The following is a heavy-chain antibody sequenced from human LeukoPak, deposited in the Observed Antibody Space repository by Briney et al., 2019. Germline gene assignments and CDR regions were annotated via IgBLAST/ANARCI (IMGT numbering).Heavy chain of an antibody. CDR1: GGSISSYC. CDR2: IYHRGSA. CDR3: ARRYCSSTSCYTVDY. V-gene: IGHV4-59*12. J-gene: IGHJ4*02. D-gene: IGHD2-2*02. Sequence: SETLSLTCTVSGGSISSYCWTWIRQPPGKGLECIGYIYHRGSANYNPSLKSRVTISVDTSKNQFSLKLSSVTAADTAVYYCARRYCSSTSCYTVDYWGQGTLVTVSS.